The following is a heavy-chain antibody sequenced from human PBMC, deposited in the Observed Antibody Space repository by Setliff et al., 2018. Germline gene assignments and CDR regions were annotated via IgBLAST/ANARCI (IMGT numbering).Heavy chain of an antibody. CDR3: AREGYYNFWSGFMDV. Sequence: SETLSLTCTVSGGSISSYYWSWIRQPPGKGLEWIGYIYYSGSTNYNPSLKSRVTISVDTSKNQFSLKLSSVTAADTAVYYCAREGYYNFWSGFMDVWGQGTTITVS. CDR2: IYYSGST. V-gene: IGHV4-59*01. CDR1: GGSISSYY. D-gene: IGHD3-3*01. J-gene: IGHJ6*02.